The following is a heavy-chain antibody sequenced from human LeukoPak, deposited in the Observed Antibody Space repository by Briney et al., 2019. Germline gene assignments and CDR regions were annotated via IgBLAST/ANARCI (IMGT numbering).Heavy chain of an antibody. CDR2: ISGSGGSI. CDR1: GFPFSSYP. Sequence: GGPLRLSCAASGFPFSSYPMSWVPQAPGKGLEWVSAISGSGGSIYYADSVKGRFTISRDNSKNTLYLQMNSLRAEDTAVYYCAKWNKRWRQLSFLDYWGQGTLVTVSS. J-gene: IGHJ4*02. CDR3: AKWNKRWRQLSFLDY. V-gene: IGHV3-23*01. D-gene: IGHD5-24*01.